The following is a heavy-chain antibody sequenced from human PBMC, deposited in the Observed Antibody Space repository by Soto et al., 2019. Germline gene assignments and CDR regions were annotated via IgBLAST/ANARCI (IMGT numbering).Heavy chain of an antibody. CDR1: GFTFSSYG. Sequence: GGSLRLSCAASGFTFSSYGVHWVRQAPGKGLEWVAVISYDGSNKYYADSVKDRFTISRDNSKNTLYLQMNSLRAEDTAVYYCAKDTYYHDSTGYYIFDHWGQGTLVTVSS. J-gene: IGHJ4*02. CDR2: ISYDGSNK. V-gene: IGHV3-30*02. D-gene: IGHD3-22*01. CDR3: AKDTYYHDSTGYYIFDH.